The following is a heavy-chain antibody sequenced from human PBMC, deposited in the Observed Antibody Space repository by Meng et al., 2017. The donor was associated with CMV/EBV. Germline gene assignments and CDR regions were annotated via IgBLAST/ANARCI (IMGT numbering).Heavy chain of an antibody. CDR1: GFTFSSYW. Sequence: GGSLRLSCAASGFTFSSYWMHWVRQAPGKGLVWVSRINNDGSSTSYADSVKGRFTISRDNAKNTLYLQMNSLRAEDTAVYYCAREAAAGAPDYWGQGTLVTVSS. CDR2: INNDGSST. J-gene: IGHJ4*02. D-gene: IGHD6-13*01. CDR3: AREAAAGAPDY. V-gene: IGHV3-74*01.